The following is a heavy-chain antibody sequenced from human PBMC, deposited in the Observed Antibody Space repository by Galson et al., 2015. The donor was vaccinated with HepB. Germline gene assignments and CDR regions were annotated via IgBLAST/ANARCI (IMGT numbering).Heavy chain of an antibody. D-gene: IGHD6-19*01. CDR2: ISTKGSST. CDR3: VKDRGGLTTLAGTFDF. V-gene: IGHV3-64D*06. J-gene: IGHJ4*02. Sequence: SLRLSCAASGFILSTSAMHWVRQAPGKGLEFVSIISTKGSSTDYADSVKGRFTISRDNSKSTVFLQMTSLRPEDTAVYYCVKDRGGLTTLAGTFDFWGQGTLVVVSS. CDR1: GFILSTSA.